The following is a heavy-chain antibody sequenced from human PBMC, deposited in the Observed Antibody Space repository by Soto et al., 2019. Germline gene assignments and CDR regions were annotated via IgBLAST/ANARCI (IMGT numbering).Heavy chain of an antibody. Sequence: QVHLQESGPGLMKPSGTLSLTCAVSGGSISSSNWWSWVRQPPGKGLEWIGEVYHGGRTNYNPSLKSRVTISVDKSKNQFSLRLSSVTAADTAVYYCASRYYYDGSGFYSDAFDIWGQGTMVTVSS. CDR3: ASRYYYDGSGFYSDAFDI. CDR1: GGSISSSNW. CDR2: VYHGGRT. D-gene: IGHD3-22*01. J-gene: IGHJ3*02. V-gene: IGHV4-4*02.